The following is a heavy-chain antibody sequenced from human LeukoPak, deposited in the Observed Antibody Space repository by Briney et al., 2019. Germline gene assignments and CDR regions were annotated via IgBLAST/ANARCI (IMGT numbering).Heavy chain of an antibody. CDR2: ISGSDGSI. CDR1: GFTFRSYA. Sequence: GVSLRLSCVASGFTFRSYAMSWVRQAPGVGLEWVSDISGSDGSIYYADSVKGRFTISRDNSKHTLVLQMNSLRAEDTAVYYCAKASVTTKYIKTSCDYWGQGTLVTVSS. D-gene: IGHD4-17*01. J-gene: IGHJ4*02. V-gene: IGHV3-23*01. CDR3: AKASVTTKYIKTSCDY.